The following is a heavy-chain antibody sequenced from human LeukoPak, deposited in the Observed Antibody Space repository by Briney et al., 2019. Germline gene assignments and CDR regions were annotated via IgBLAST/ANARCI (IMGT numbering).Heavy chain of an antibody. J-gene: IGHJ4*02. CDR2: ISSSSTII. V-gene: IGHV3-48*01. Sequence: GGSPRLSCAASGVTFSNYGMNWVRQAPGKGLEWVSYISSSSTIIYYADSVKGRFTISRDNAKSSLYLQMNSLRAEDTAVYYCARVGSPIAAAGTVYWGQGTLVTVSS. D-gene: IGHD6-13*01. CDR1: GVTFSNYG. CDR3: ARVGSPIAAAGTVY.